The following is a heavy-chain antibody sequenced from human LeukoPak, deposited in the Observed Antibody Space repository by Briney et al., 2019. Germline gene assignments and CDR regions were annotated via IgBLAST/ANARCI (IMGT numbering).Heavy chain of an antibody. D-gene: IGHD3-10*01. CDR2: IIPIFGIA. V-gene: IGHV1-69*13. CDR3: ARDQNSYGSGSYPDY. CDR1: EGTFSSYG. J-gene: IGHJ4*02. Sequence: SVKVSCKASEGTFSSYGISWVRQAPGQGLEWMGRIIPIFGIANYAQKFQGRVAITADESTSTAYMELSSLTSEDTAVYYCARDQNSYGSGSYPDYWGQGTLVTVSS.